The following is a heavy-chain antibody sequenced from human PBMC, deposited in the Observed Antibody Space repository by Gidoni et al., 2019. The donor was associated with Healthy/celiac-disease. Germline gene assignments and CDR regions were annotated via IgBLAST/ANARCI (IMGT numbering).Heavy chain of an antibody. CDR3: AKEWGYWSGGSCYLTYFDY. V-gene: IGHV3-23*01. J-gene: IGHJ4*02. CDR2: ISGSGGST. Sequence: EVQLLESGGGLVQPGGSLRLSCAASGFTFSSYAMSWVRQAPGKGLEWVSAISGSGGSTYYADSVKGRFTISRDNSKKTMYLQMNSLRAEDTAVYYCAKEWGYWSGGSCYLTYFDYWGQGTLVTVSS. CDR1: GFTFSSYA. D-gene: IGHD2-15*01.